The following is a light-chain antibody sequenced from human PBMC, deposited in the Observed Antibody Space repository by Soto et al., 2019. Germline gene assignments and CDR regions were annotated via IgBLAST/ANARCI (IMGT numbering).Light chain of an antibody. CDR2: GAS. CDR1: QTVTTH. Sequence: PGERATLSCMASQTVTTHYLAWYQQKPGQAPRLLIYGASTRATGIPARFSGSGSGTEFTLTISSLQSEDFAVYYCQQYNNWPLAFGQGTRLEIK. V-gene: IGKV3-15*01. J-gene: IGKJ5*01. CDR3: QQYNNWPLA.